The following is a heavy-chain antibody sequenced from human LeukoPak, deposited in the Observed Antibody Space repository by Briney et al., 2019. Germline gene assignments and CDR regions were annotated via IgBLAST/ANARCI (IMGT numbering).Heavy chain of an antibody. Sequence: GGSLRLSCAASGFTFSSYEMNWVRQAPGKGLDWVSYISSSGSTIYYADSVKGRFTISRDNAKNSLYLQMNSLRAEDTAVYYCASSSYDILTGYYRELDYWGQGTLVTVSS. CDR2: ISSSGSTI. CDR3: ASSSYDILTGYYRELDY. V-gene: IGHV3-48*03. D-gene: IGHD3-9*01. CDR1: GFTFSSYE. J-gene: IGHJ4*02.